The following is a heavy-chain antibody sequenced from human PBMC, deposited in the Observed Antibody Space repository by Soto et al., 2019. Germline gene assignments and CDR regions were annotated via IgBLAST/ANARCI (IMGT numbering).Heavy chain of an antibody. J-gene: IGHJ4*02. V-gene: IGHV3-33*01. CDR1: GFTFSSYG. Sequence: QVQLVESGGGVVQPGRSLRLSCAASGFTFSSYGMHWVRQAPGKGLEWVAVIWYDGSNKYYADSVKGRFIISRDNSKNTLYLQMNSLRAEDTAVYYCARYSSGRLFDYWGQGTLVTVSS. CDR3: ARYSSGRLFDY. D-gene: IGHD6-19*01. CDR2: IWYDGSNK.